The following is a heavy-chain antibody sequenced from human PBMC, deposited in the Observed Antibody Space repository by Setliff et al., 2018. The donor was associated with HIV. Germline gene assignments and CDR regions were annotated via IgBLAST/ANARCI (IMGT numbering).Heavy chain of an antibody. CDR2: VYHGGIT. J-gene: IGHJ4*02. V-gene: IGHV4-38-2*01. Sequence: NPSETLSLTCAVSGYSISDGYYWGWIRQPPGKGLEWIATVYHGGITHFNPSLQSRVNISVDPSNNQFSLRLTSVTVADTAVYYCSRHGGGENNGRLAYWGQGMRVTVSS. D-gene: IGHD1-20*01. CDR1: GYSISDGYY. CDR3: SRHGGGENNGRLAY.